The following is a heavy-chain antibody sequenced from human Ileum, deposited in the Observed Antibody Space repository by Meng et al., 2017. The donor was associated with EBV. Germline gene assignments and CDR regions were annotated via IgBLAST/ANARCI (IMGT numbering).Heavy chain of an antibody. Sequence: QLQPQESGPGLVKPSETLPLTCTVSGGSISSSNHYWGWIRQPPGKGLEWIANIYYSGSTYYNPSLKSRVTISVDTSKNQFSLKLSSVTAADTAVYYCARVPSYYYDSRGYVTPFDYWGQGTLVTVSS. CDR3: ARVPSYYYDSRGYVTPFDY. V-gene: IGHV4-39*07. J-gene: IGHJ4*02. CDR2: IYYSGST. CDR1: GGSISSSNHY. D-gene: IGHD3-22*01.